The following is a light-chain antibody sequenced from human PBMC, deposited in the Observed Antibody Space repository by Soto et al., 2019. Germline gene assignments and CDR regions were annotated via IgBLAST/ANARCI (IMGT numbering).Light chain of an antibody. CDR1: SNDVGDYNF. J-gene: IGLJ1*01. Sequence: QSALTQPRSVSGSPGQSVTISCTGTSNDVGDYNFVSWYQQHPGKAPKLIIYDVSQWPSGVPDRFSGSKSGNTASLTISGLQAEDETDYYCCSYAGSSTYVFGTGTKVTVL. V-gene: IGLV2-11*01. CDR3: CSYAGSSTYV. CDR2: DVS.